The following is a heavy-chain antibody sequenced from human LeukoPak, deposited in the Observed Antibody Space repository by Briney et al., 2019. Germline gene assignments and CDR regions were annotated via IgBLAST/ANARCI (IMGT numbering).Heavy chain of an antibody. V-gene: IGHV4-4*02. CDR1: GGSISSGNW. Sequence: SETLSLTCAVSGGSISSGNWWSWVRQPPGKGLEWIGEIYHSGSINYNPSLESRVTISVDKSRNQFSLKLSSVTAADTAVYYCARGDSSGWYTFDYWGQGTLVTVSS. J-gene: IGHJ4*02. CDR2: IYHSGSI. CDR3: ARGDSSGWYTFDY. D-gene: IGHD6-19*01.